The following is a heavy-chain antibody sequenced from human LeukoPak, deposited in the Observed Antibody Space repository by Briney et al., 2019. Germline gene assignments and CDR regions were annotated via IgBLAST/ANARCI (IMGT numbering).Heavy chain of an antibody. J-gene: IGHJ4*02. D-gene: IGHD3-16*01. CDR2: FHNSGTS. Sequence: SETLSLTCTVSDDSISDYYRGWIRQPPGKGLEWIGYFHNSGTSTYNPPLKSRVTISADTSKNQFSLKLDSLTTANTAVYYCTRGAGWLIDYWGQGILVTVSS. V-gene: IGHV4-59*01. CDR1: DDSISDYY. CDR3: TRGAGWLIDY.